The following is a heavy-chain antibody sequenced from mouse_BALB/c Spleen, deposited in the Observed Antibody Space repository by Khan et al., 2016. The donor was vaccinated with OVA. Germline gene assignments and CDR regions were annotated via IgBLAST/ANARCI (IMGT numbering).Heavy chain of an antibody. J-gene: IGHJ1*01. Sequence: QVQLQQSGPELKKPGETVKISCKASGYTFTNYGMNWVKQAPGKGLKWMGWINTYTGEPTYTNDFKGRFAFSLETSASTAYLQINNLKNEDMATYFCARGASYWYFDVLGAGTTVTVSS. CDR3: ARGASYWYFDV. CDR1: GYTFTNYG. CDR2: INTYTGEP. V-gene: IGHV9-1*02.